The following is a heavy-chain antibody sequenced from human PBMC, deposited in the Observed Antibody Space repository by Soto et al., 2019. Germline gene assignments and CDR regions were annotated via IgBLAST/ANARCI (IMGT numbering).Heavy chain of an antibody. CDR3: ARRRAFNPYDT. Sequence: SETLSLTCTVSGGSISSSGYYWGWIRQPPGKGLEWIGSIYYSGTAHYNPSLKSRATISVDTSKNHSSLKLSSVTAADTAVYYCARRRAFNPYDTWGQGTLVTVS. D-gene: IGHD3-16*01. V-gene: IGHV4-39*02. J-gene: IGHJ5*02. CDR2: IYYSGTA. CDR1: GGSISSSGYY.